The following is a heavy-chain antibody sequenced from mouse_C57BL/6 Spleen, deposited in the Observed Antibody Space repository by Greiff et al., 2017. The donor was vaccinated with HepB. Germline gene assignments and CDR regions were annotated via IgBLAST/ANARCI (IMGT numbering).Heavy chain of an antibody. D-gene: IGHD1-2*01. CDR2: ISYSGST. V-gene: IGHV3-2*02. Sequence: VQGVESGPGLVKPSQSLSLTCTVTGYSITSGYGWNWIRQFPGNKLEWMGYISYSGSTNYNPSLKRRISITRDTSQNQFFLQLNSVTTEDTATYYCTRTARIKYWSQGTTLTVAS. J-gene: IGHJ2*01. CDR3: TRTARIKY. CDR1: GYSITSGYG.